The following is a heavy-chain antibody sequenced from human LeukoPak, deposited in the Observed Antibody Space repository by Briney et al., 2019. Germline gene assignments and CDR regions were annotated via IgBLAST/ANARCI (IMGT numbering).Heavy chain of an antibody. CDR2: IMPIFDTS. J-gene: IGHJ4*02. V-gene: IGHV1-69*13. Sequence: ASVKVSCKASGDNFSTYSFSWVRQAPGHGLEWMGGIMPIFDTSNYAQKFQGKVTITADESTSTAYMELRSLTSEDTAVYYCARDPSKSRGVKAFDYWGQGTLVTVSS. D-gene: IGHD3-10*01. CDR1: GDNFSTYS. CDR3: ARDPSKSRGVKAFDY.